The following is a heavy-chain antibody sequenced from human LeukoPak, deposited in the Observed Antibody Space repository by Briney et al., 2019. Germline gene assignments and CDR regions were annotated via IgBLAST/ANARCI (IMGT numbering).Heavy chain of an antibody. CDR2: ISPNSDGT. J-gene: IGHJ6*03. D-gene: IGHD3-10*01. CDR1: GYTFSGYY. V-gene: IGHV1-2*02. CDR3: ARTFYYGSGRARYMDV. Sequence: ASVKVSCKTSGYTFSGYYTHWVRQAPGQGLEWMGWISPNSDGTKYAQKFQGGVTMTRDTSISTAYMELSRLRSDDTAMYYCARTFYYGSGRARYMDVWGKGTTVTVSS.